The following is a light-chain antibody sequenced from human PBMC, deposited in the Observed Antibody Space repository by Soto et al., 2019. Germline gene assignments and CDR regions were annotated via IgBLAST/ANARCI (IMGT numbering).Light chain of an antibody. J-gene: IGLJ1*01. Sequence: SVLTQPASSSGSPGQSVTIACTGTIKDVGYYNYVSWYQQPPGKAPKLLIYDVSKRPSGVPDRFSGSKSGNTASLTVSGLQAEDEGDYYCSSYAGSDYTYAFGTRTKVTVL. CDR2: DVS. V-gene: IGLV2-8*01. CDR1: IKDVGYYNY. CDR3: SSYAGSDYTYA.